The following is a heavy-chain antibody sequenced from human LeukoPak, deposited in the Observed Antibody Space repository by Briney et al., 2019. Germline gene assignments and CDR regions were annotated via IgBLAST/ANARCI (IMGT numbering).Heavy chain of an antibody. Sequence: SETLSLTCDVFGGSFTDYFWTWVRQSPGKGLEWIGEISDYTGNTNYSPSLNSRVSISLEKSKNQFSLELRSVTAADTAVYYCARGRIAKIVVVHSFHYGMDVWGQGTTVTVSS. J-gene: IGHJ6*02. CDR2: ISDYTGNT. V-gene: IGHV4-34*01. CDR1: GGSFTDYF. D-gene: IGHD3-22*01. CDR3: ARGRIAKIVVVHSFHYGMDV.